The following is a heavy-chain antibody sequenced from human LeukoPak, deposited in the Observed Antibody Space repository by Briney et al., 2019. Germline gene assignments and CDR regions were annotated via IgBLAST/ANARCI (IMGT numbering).Heavy chain of an antibody. J-gene: IGHJ6*02. V-gene: IGHV3-9*01. D-gene: IGHD1-26*01. CDR2: ISWNSGSI. CDR3: AKDRIVGATGYYYYGMDV. Sequence: GGSLRLSCAASGFTFDDYAMHWVRQAPGKGLEWVSGISWNSGSIGYADSVKGRFTISRDNAKNSLYLQMNSLRAEDTALYYCAKDRIVGATGYYYYGMDVWGQGTTVTVSS. CDR1: GFTFDDYA.